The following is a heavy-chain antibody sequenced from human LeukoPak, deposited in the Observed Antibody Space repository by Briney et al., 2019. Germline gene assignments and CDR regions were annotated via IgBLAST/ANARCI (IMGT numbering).Heavy chain of an antibody. Sequence: SQTLSLTCTISGGSISSGGYYWSWIRQHPGKGLEWIGYIYYSGSSYYNPSLKSRVTISVDTSKNQFSLKLTSVTAADTAVYYCARGEMATTYYVGFRGQGTLVTVSS. J-gene: IGHJ4*02. CDR3: ARGEMATTYYVGF. CDR2: IYYSGSS. D-gene: IGHD5-24*01. CDR1: GGSISSGGYY. V-gene: IGHV4-31*03.